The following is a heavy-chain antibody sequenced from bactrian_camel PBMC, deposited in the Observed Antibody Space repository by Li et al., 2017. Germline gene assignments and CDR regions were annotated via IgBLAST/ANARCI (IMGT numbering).Heavy chain of an antibody. CDR1: TYANERSY. CDR2: LYRVTNSS. CDR3: AVADGVKPTHGGMWFNAGDYMY. D-gene: IGHD7*01. V-gene: IGHV3S6*01. Sequence: QVQLVESGGGSVQAGRSLRLSCAASTYANERSYMAWFRQAPGKGREGVAGLYRVTNSSHYADSVKGRFTIAQGNAKNTMYLQMSNLKPEDTAVYYCAVADGVKPTHGGMWFNAGDYMYWGQGTQVTVS. J-gene: IGHJ4*01.